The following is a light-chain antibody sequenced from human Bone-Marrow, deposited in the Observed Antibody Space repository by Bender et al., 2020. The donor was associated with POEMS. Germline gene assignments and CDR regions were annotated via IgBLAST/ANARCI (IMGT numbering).Light chain of an antibody. V-gene: IGLV2-11*01. Sequence: QSALTQPRSVSGSPGQSVTVSCTGTNTDVGHSKYVSWYQHRPGNAPKLMTFDVSERPSGVPDRFSGSKSGNTAYLTISGLRAEDEATYFCSSYAGSNTWVFGGGTKVTV. CDR3: SSYAGSNTWV. CDR1: NTDVGHSKY. CDR2: DVS. J-gene: IGLJ3*02.